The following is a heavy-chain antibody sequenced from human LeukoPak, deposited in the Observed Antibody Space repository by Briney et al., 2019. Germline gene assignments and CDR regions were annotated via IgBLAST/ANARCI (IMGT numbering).Heavy chain of an antibody. V-gene: IGHV3-7*01. Sequence: GGSLRLSCAASGFTLNNYWMGWVRQAPGRGLEWVANINQDGSEKYYVDSVKGRFTISRDNAKNSLYLQMNSLRVEDTAFYYCARDLAYSRLDYWGQGMLVTVSS. CDR1: GFTLNNYW. J-gene: IGHJ4*02. CDR3: ARDLAYSRLDY. D-gene: IGHD5-18*01. CDR2: INQDGSEK.